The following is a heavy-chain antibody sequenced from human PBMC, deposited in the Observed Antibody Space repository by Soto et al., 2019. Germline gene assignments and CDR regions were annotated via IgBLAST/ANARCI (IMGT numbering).Heavy chain of an antibody. D-gene: IGHD3-10*01. Sequence: EVQLVESGGGLVQPGGALRLSWEASGFNFNIYSMNWVRQAPGKGLEWVSYMTSDSKTIHSADSIQGRFIISRDNAKNSLYLQMNSLRVEDTAVYYCTRGVSYGFDAWGQGTMVIVSP. V-gene: IGHV3-48*01. CDR3: TRGVSYGFDA. CDR1: GFNFNIYS. J-gene: IGHJ3*01. CDR2: MTSDSKTI.